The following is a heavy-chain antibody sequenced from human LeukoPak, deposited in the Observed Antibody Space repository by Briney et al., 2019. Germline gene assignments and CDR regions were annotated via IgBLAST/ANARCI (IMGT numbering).Heavy chain of an antibody. Sequence: GRSLRLSCAASGFTFSSYAMHWVRQAPGKGLEWVAVISYDGSNKYYADSAKGRFTISRDNSKNTLYLQMNSLRAEDTAVYYCARARYPGIAVAGTQDYWGQGTPVTVSS. D-gene: IGHD6-19*01. CDR2: ISYDGSNK. V-gene: IGHV3-30*04. J-gene: IGHJ4*02. CDR1: GFTFSSYA. CDR3: ARARYPGIAVAGTQDY.